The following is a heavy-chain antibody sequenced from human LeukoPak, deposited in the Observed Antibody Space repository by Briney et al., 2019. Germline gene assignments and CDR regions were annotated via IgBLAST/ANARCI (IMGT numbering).Heavy chain of an antibody. V-gene: IGHV1-18*01. CDR1: GYTFTSYD. CDR2: ISAYNGNT. J-gene: IGHJ4*02. Sequence: ASVKVSCKASGYTFTSYDINWVRQATGQGLEWMGWISAYNGNTNYAQKLQGRVTMTTDTSTSTAYMELRSLRSDDTAVYYCARAYSGYDLALDYWGQGTLVTVSS. CDR3: ARAYSGYDLALDY. D-gene: IGHD5-12*01.